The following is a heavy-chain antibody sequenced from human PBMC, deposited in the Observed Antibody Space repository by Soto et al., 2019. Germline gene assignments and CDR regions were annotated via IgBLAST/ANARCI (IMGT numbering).Heavy chain of an antibody. V-gene: IGHV3-72*01. Sequence: PGGSLRLSCAASGFTFSDHYMEWVRQAPGKGLEWVGRIRNKANSYNTEYAASVKGRFTIPRDDSRNSRYLQMNSLKTEDTAVFYCARYSGSYSRGLDYWGQGTPVIVSS. J-gene: IGHJ4*02. CDR3: ARYSGSYSRGLDY. CDR1: GFTFSDHY. CDR2: IRNKANSYNT. D-gene: IGHD1-26*01.